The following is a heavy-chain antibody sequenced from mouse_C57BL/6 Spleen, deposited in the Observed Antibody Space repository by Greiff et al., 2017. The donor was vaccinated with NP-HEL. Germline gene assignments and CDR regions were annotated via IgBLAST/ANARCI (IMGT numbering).Heavy chain of an antibody. D-gene: IGHD1-1*01. Sequence: VQLQQSGAELVRPGASVTLSCKASGYTFTDYEMHWVKQTPVHGLEWIGAIDPETGGTAYNQKFKGKAILTADKSSSTAYMELRSLTSEDSAVYYCTSTYGSSWYFDVWGTGTTVTVSS. J-gene: IGHJ1*03. CDR3: TSTYGSSWYFDV. V-gene: IGHV1-15*01. CDR2: IDPETGGT. CDR1: GYTFTDYE.